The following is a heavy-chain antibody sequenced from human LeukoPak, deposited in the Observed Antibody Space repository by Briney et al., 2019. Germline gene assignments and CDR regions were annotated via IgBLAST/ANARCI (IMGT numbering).Heavy chain of an antibody. Sequence: SETLSLTCTVSGGSISSYYWSWIRQPPGEGLEWIGYIYYSGSTYYNPSLKSRVTISVDRSKNQFSLKLSSVTAADTAVYYCARYCSGGSCYWFDPWGQGTLVTVSS. CDR2: IYYSGST. D-gene: IGHD2-15*01. V-gene: IGHV4-59*12. CDR1: GGSISSYY. J-gene: IGHJ5*02. CDR3: ARYCSGGSCYWFDP.